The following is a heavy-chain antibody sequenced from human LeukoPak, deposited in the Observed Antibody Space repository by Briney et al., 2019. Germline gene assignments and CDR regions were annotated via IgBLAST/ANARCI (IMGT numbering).Heavy chain of an antibody. V-gene: IGHV4-4*02. Sequence: SGTLSLTCAVSGGSISSSNWWSWVRQPPGKGLEWIGEIYHSGSINYNPSLKSRVAISVDKSKNQFSLKLSSVTAADTAVYYCARGYSYGPAYYFDYWGQGTLVTVSS. CDR1: GGSISSSNW. J-gene: IGHJ4*02. CDR3: ARGYSYGPAYYFDY. CDR2: IYHSGSI. D-gene: IGHD5-18*01.